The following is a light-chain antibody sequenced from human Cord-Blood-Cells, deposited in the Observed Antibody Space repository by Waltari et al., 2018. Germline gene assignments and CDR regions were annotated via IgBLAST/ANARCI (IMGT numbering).Light chain of an antibody. CDR1: VLAKKY. CDR3: YSAADNNLGV. Sequence: SYELTQPSSVSVSPGQTARTTCSGDVLAKKYARWFQQKPGQAPVLVIYKDSGRPSGIPERFSGSSSGTTVTLTISGAQVEDEADYYCYSAADNNLGVFGGGTKLTVL. CDR2: KDS. V-gene: IGLV3-27*01. J-gene: IGLJ3*02.